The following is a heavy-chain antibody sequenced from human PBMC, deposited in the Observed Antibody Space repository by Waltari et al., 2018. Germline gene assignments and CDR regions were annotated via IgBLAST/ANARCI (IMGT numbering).Heavy chain of an antibody. CDR2: IYTSGST. J-gene: IGHJ4*02. Sequence: QVQLQESGPGLVKPSETLSLTCTVSGGSISSYYWSWIRQPAGKGLEWIGRIYTSGSTNYNPALKSRVTMSVDTSKNQFSLKLSSVTAADTAVYYCAREIVATIRRGYFDYWGQGTLVTVSS. CDR1: GGSISSYY. D-gene: IGHD5-12*01. V-gene: IGHV4-4*07. CDR3: AREIVATIRRGYFDY.